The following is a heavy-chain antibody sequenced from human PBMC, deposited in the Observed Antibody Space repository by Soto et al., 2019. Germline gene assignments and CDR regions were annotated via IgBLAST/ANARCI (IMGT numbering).Heavy chain of an antibody. V-gene: IGHV4-59*01. Sequence: SETLSLTCTVSGGSISSYYWSWIRQPPGNGLEWIGYIYYSGSTNYNPSLKSRVTISVDTSKNQFSLKLSSVTAADTAVYYCARNGDYARDFYGMDVWGQGTTVTVSS. CDR2: IYYSGST. D-gene: IGHD4-17*01. J-gene: IGHJ6*02. CDR3: ARNGDYARDFYGMDV. CDR1: GGSISSYY.